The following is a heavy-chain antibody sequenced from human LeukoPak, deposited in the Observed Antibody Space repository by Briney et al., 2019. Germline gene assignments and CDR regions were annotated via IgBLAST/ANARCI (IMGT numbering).Heavy chain of an antibody. CDR3: AREPYYYDSSGYSGPHDAFDI. V-gene: IGHV4-39*07. J-gene: IGHJ3*02. CDR2: IDYSGST. D-gene: IGHD3-22*01. Sequence: PSETLSLTCTVSGGSISSSSYYWGWIRQPPGKGLEWIGSIDYSGSTYYNPSLKSRVTISVDTSKNQFSLKLSSVTAADTAVYYCAREPYYYDSSGYSGPHDAFDIWGQGTMVTVSS. CDR1: GGSISSSSYY.